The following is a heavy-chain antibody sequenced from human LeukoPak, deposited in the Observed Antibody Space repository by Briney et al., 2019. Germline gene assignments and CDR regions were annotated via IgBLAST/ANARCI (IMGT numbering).Heavy chain of an antibody. CDR1: GFTFSSYN. CDR3: ARGAATRKSGFYYYYMDV. Sequence: GGSLRLSCAASGFTFSSYNVNWVRQASGKGLEWVSSITTRNSFLYFADSVKGRFTISRDHANNSLYLQMNSLRADDTAVYYCARGAATRKSGFYYYYMDVWGKGTTVTVSS. D-gene: IGHD5-12*01. J-gene: IGHJ6*03. CDR2: ITTRNSFL. V-gene: IGHV3-21*01.